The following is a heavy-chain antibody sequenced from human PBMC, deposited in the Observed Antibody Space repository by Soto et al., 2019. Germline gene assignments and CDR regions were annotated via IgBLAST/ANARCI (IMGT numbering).Heavy chain of an antibody. D-gene: IGHD4-17*01. CDR3: ARLSTTVTTSNYYGMDV. Sequence: ASETLSLTCAVSGGSISSGGYSWSWIRQPPGKGLEWIGYIYHSGSTYYNPSLKSRVTISVDRSKNQFSLKLSSVTAADTAVYYCARLSTTVTTSNYYGMDVWGQGTTVTVSS. CDR2: IYHSGST. CDR1: GGSISSGGYS. J-gene: IGHJ6*02. V-gene: IGHV4-30-2*01.